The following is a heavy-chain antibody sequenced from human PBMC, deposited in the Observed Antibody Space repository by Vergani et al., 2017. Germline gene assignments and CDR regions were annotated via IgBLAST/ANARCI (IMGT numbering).Heavy chain of an antibody. Sequence: EVQLVQSGAEVKKPGESLTISCQGSGYSITNYWIAWVRQRPGKGLEWMGIIYAGDSDVRYSPSFQGQVTMSVDKSRSTAYLQCSSLKASDIATYYCATTHDFSSLYSSYNWFDPWGQGTQVTVSS. D-gene: IGHD3-3*01. V-gene: IGHV5-51*03. CDR1: GYSITNYW. CDR3: ATTHDFSSLYSSYNWFDP. CDR2: IYAGDSDV. J-gene: IGHJ5*02.